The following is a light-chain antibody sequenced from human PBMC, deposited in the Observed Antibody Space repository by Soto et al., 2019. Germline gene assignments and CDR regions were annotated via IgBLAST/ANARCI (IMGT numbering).Light chain of an antibody. V-gene: IGLV2-14*01. Sequence: QSGLTQPASVSGSPGQSITISCTGTSSDVGGYNYVSWYQQHPGKAPKLMIYDVSNRPSGVSNRFSGSKSGNTASLTISGLQAEDEADYYCSSYTSSSTLLFGGGTQLTVL. CDR3: SSYTSSSTLL. CDR1: SSDVGGYNY. J-gene: IGLJ2*01. CDR2: DVS.